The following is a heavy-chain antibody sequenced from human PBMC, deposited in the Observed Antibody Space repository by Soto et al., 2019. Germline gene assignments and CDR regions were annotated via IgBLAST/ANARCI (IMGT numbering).Heavy chain of an antibody. J-gene: IGHJ4*02. CDR3: AKDRPRRTSGYFFDY. Sequence: SVKVSCKASGGTFSSYTFSWVRQAPGQGLEWMGRIIPMLGIANYAQKFQGRVTITADKSTSTAYMELSSLRSEDTAVYYCAKDRPRRTSGYFFDYWGQGTPVTVS. CDR1: GGTFSSYT. V-gene: IGHV1-69*04. D-gene: IGHD1-1*01. CDR2: IIPMLGIA.